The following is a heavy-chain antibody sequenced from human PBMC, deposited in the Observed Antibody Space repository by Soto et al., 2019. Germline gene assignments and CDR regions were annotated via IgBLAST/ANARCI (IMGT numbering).Heavy chain of an antibody. J-gene: IGHJ5*02. CDR1: GYTFTGYY. Sequence: ASVKVSCKASGYTFTGYYMHWVRQAPGQGLEWMGWINPNSGGTNYAQKFQGWVTMTRDTSISTAYMELSRLRSDDTAVYYCAKRARITIFGVAPGWFDPWGQGTLVTVSS. CDR2: INPNSGGT. CDR3: AKRARITIFGVAPGWFDP. D-gene: IGHD3-3*01. V-gene: IGHV1-2*04.